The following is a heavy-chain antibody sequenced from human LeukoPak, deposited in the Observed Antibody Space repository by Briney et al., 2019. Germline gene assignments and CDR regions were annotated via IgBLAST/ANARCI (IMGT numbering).Heavy chain of an antibody. Sequence: SETLSLTCTVSGGSISSGDYYWSWIRQPPGKGLEWIGYIYYSGSTYYNPSLKSRVTISVDTSKNQSSLKLSSVTAADTAVYYCARGSVVPAAIFDYWGQGTLVTVSS. D-gene: IGHD2-2*01. CDR2: IYYSGST. J-gene: IGHJ4*02. CDR1: GGSISSGDYY. V-gene: IGHV4-30-4*01. CDR3: ARGSVVPAAIFDY.